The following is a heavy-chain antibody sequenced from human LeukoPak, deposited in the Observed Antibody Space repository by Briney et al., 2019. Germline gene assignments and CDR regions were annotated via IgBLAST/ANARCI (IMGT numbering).Heavy chain of an antibody. CDR3: ARVNYDILTGYPIYFDY. CDR1: GYTFTGYY. V-gene: IGHV1-2*02. D-gene: IGHD3-9*01. CDR2: INPNSGGA. J-gene: IGHJ4*02. Sequence: ASVKVSCKASGYTFTGYYMHWVRQAPGQGLEWMGWINPNSGGANYAQKFQGRVTMTRDTSISTADMELSRLRSDDTAVYYCARVNYDILTGYPIYFDYWGQGTLVTVSS.